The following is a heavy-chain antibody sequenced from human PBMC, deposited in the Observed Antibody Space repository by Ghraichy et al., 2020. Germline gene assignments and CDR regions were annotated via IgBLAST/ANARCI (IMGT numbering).Heavy chain of an antibody. J-gene: IGHJ6*02. CDR1: GFTFNNFG. V-gene: IGHV3-30*18. Sequence: LSLTCAASGFTFNNFGMHWVRQAPGKGLEWVALISYDGNKKYYTDSVKGRFTISRDNSKNTLYLQMNSLRAEDTAIYYCAKDSSGWYASMNYCYYGMDVWGQGTTVTVPS. CDR2: ISYDGNKK. D-gene: IGHD6-19*01. CDR3: AKDSSGWYASMNYCYYGMDV.